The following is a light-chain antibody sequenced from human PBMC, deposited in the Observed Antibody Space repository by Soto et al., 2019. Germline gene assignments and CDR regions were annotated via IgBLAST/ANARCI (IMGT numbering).Light chain of an antibody. J-gene: IGLJ2*01. CDR3: EAWDDSLYGAV. V-gene: IGLV1-44*01. CDR2: NND. CDR1: SFNIGANP. Sequence: QSVLTQPPSASGTPGQRVTISCSGSSFNIGANPINWYQQLPGTAPKLLIYNNDQRPSGVPDRFSASKSGTSASLAISGRQSEDEADYYCEAWDDSLYGAVLGGGTKVTVL.